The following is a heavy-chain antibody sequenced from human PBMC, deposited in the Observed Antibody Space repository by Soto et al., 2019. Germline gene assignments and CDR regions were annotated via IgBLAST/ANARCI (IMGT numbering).Heavy chain of an antibody. V-gene: IGHV1-18*04. CDR3: ARDAGRVVVPAATDYYYYYGMDV. D-gene: IGHD2-2*01. Sequence: ASVKVSCKASGYTFTSYGISWVRQAPGQGLEWMGWISAYNGNTNYAQKLQGRVTMTTDTSTSTAYMELRSLRSDDTAVYYCARDAGRVVVPAATDYYYYYGMDVWGQGTTVTVYS. CDR1: GYTFTSYG. J-gene: IGHJ6*02. CDR2: ISAYNGNT.